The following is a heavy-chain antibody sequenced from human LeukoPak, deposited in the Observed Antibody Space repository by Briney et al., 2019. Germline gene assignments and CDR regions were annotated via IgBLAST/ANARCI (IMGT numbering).Heavy chain of an antibody. V-gene: IGHV3-30*03. CDR1: GFTFSRHG. Sequence: GGSLRLSCAPSGFTFSRHGMHWVRQAPGKGLEWVAIISNDGSRKYYAHSVEGRFTISRDNSKNTLYLQMGSLRAEDTAVYYCARDGPHYYDSSGYLGLWGQGTLVTVSS. CDR3: ARDGPHYYDSSGYLGL. J-gene: IGHJ4*02. D-gene: IGHD3-22*01. CDR2: ISNDGSRK.